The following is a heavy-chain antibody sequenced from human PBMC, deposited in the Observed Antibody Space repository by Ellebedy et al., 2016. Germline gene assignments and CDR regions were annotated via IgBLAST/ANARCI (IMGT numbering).Heavy chain of an antibody. CDR2: ISGYNGNT. CDR3: ARWDNGFSGMDV. V-gene: IGHV1-18*01. D-gene: IGHD5-12*01. Sequence: ASVKVSCKASGYTFTNYGISWVRQAPGQGLEWMGWISGYNGNTQYAQNLQGRVTMTTDTSTSTVYMEMRSLRSDDTAVYYCARWDNGFSGMDVWGQGTTVIVSS. CDR1: GYTFTNYG. J-gene: IGHJ6*02.